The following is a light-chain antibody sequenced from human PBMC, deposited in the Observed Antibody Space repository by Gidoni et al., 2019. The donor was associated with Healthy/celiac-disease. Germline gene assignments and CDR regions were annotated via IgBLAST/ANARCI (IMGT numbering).Light chain of an antibody. V-gene: IGLV3-19*01. CDR1: SLRSYY. J-gene: IGLJ1*01. CDR3: NSRDSSGNHHYV. Sequence: SSELTQDPAVSVAVGQTVRITCQGDSLRSYYASWYQQKPGQAPVLVIYGKTNRPSGIPDRFSGSSSGNTASLTITGAQAEDEADYYCNSRDSSGNHHYVFGTGTKVTVL. CDR2: GKT.